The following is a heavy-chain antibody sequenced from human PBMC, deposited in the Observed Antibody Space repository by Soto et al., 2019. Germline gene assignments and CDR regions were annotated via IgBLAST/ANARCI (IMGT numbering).Heavy chain of an antibody. CDR3: AKDRRYYDSSGWFYY. CDR1: GFTFSSYA. CDR2: ISGSGGST. D-gene: IGHD3-22*01. J-gene: IGHJ4*02. Sequence: GGSLRLSCAASGFTFSSYAMSWVRQAPGKGLEWVSAISGSGGSTYYADSVKGRFTISRDNSKNTLYLQMNSLRAEDTAVYYCAKDRRYYDSSGWFYYWGKGTLVTVSS. V-gene: IGHV3-23*01.